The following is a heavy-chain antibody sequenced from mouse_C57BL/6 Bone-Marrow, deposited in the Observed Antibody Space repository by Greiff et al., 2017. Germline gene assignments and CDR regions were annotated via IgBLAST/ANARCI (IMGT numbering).Heavy chain of an antibody. D-gene: IGHD1-1*01. V-gene: IGHV3-8*01. CDR1: GYSITSDY. Sequence: EVKLVESGPGLAKPSQTLSLTCSVTGYSITSDYWNWIRKFPGNKLEYMGYISYSGSTYYNPSLKSRISITRDTSKNQYYLQLNSVTTEDTATYYCARSPITTVVARGVYWYFDVWGTGTTVTVSS. CDR2: ISYSGST. CDR3: ARSPITTVVARGVYWYFDV. J-gene: IGHJ1*03.